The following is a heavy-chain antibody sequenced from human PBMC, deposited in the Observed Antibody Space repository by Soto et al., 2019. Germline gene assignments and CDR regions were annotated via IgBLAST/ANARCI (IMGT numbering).Heavy chain of an antibody. CDR1: GLTVSSHF. V-gene: IGHV3-66*01. CDR2: IYSGGST. Sequence: PGVCPRRTSTPCGLTVSSHFLCRVVLAPRKGLEWVSVIYSGGSTYYADSVKGRFTISRDNSKNTLYLQMNSLRAEDTAVYYCARYYGSEIFFSTDMD. D-gene: IGHD3-10*01. CDR3: ARYYGSEIFFSTDMD. J-gene: IGHJ6*01.